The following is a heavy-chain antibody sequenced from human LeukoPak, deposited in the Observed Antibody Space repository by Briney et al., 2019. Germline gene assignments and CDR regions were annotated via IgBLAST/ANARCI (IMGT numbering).Heavy chain of an antibody. CDR3: ARGRPYYDFWSGYPPLFDY. Sequence: PSETLSLTCTVSGGSISSYYWSWIRQPPGKGLEWIGEINHSGSTNYNPSLKSRVTISVDTSKNQFSLKLSSVTAADTAVYYCARGRPYYDFWSGYPPLFDYWGQGTLVTVSS. CDR1: GGSISSYY. V-gene: IGHV4-34*01. J-gene: IGHJ4*02. CDR2: INHSGST. D-gene: IGHD3-3*01.